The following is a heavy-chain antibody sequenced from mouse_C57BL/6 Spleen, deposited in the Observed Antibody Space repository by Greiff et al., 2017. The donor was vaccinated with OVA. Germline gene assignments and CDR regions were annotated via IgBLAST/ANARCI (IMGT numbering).Heavy chain of an antibody. CDR1: GFTFSDYY. CDR2: INYDGSST. D-gene: IGHD1-1*01. Sequence: EVHLVESEGGLVQPGSSMKLSCTASGFTFSDYYMAWVRQVPEKGLEWVANINYDGSSTYYLDSLKSRFIISRDNAKNILYLQMSSLKSEDTATYYCARERLITTRGYYFDYWGQGTTLTVSS. V-gene: IGHV5-16*01. CDR3: ARERLITTRGYYFDY. J-gene: IGHJ2*01.